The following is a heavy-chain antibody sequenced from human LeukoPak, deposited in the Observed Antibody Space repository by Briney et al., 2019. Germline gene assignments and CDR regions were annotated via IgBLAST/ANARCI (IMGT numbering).Heavy chain of an antibody. V-gene: IGHV3-21*01. Sequence: GGSLRLSCAASGFTFSSYSMNWVRQAPGKGLEWVSSISSSSSYIYYADSVKGRFTISRDNAKNSLYLQMNSLRAEDTAVYYCARGIHTSCYLWCNWFDPWGQGTLVTVSS. J-gene: IGHJ5*02. D-gene: IGHD2-2*01. CDR2: ISSSSSYI. CDR3: ARGIHTSCYLWCNWFDP. CDR1: GFTFSSYS.